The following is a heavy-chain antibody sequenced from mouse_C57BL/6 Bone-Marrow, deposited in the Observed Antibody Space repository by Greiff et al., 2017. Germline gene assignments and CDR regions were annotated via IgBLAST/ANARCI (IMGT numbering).Heavy chain of an antibody. CDR1: GFNFKDDY. J-gene: IGHJ1*03. V-gene: IGHV14-4*01. Sequence: EVQLQQSGAELVRPGASVKLSCTASGFNFKDDYMHWVKQRPEQGLEWIGWIDPENGDTEYASKFQGKATITADTSSNTAYLQLSSLTSEDTAVYYCTTGYYGSPWYFDVWGTGTTVTVSA. CDR2: IDPENGDT. CDR3: TTGYYGSPWYFDV. D-gene: IGHD1-1*01.